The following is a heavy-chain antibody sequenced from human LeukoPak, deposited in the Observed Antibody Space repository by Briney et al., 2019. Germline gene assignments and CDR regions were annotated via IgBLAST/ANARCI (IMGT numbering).Heavy chain of an antibody. D-gene: IGHD3-22*01. J-gene: IGHJ3*01. CDR3: AREIPSGIYYDSGGYPVVK. CDR2: IIPMFGTA. CDR1: GGTFSSYV. Sequence: VASVKVSCKASGGTFSSYVISWVRQAPGQGLEWMGGIIPMFGTANYAEKFQGRVTITADGSTSTAYMELSNLRSEDTAVYYCAREIPSGIYYDSGGYPVVKWGQGTMVTVSS. V-gene: IGHV1-69*01.